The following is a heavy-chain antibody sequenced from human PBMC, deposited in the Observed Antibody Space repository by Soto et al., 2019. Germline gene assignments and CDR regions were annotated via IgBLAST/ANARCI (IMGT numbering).Heavy chain of an antibody. J-gene: IGHJ4*02. CDR1: GGSITRDYSC. CDR2: IFDSGTT. CDR3: ARGPSGDKVHY. D-gene: IGHD7-27*01. Sequence: PSETLSLTCAVSGGSITRDYSCWSLIRQPPGEGLEWIGYIFDSGTTYTNPSLRSQVAISLDPSKNHFSLTLSSVTAADTAVYYCARGPSGDKVHYWGQGALVTVSS. V-gene: IGHV4-30-4*01.